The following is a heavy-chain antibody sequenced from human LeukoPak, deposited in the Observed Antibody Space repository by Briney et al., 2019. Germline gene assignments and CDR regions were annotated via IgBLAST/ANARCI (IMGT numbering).Heavy chain of an antibody. CDR3: ARVLAARQYYFDY. V-gene: IGHV4-39*07. CDR2: IYHSGST. J-gene: IGHJ4*02. Sequence: SETLSLTCTVSGGSIGRSSYYWGWIRQSPGKGLEWIGSIYHSGSTYYNPSLKSRVTTSVDTSKNQFSLKLSSVTAADTAVYYCARVLAARQYYFDYWGQGTLVTVSS. D-gene: IGHD6-6*01. CDR1: GGSIGRSSYY.